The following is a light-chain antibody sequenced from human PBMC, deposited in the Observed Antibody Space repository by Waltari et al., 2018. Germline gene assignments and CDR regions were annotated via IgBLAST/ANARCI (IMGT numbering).Light chain of an antibody. CDR2: DAS. J-gene: IGKJ1*01. CDR1: QSVGTS. Sequence: EIVLTQSPVTLSLSPGDRATLSCRASQSVGTSLAWYQQRPGQPPRLLLFDASKRAPGVPASFSGSASETYFTLTISNLEPEDFAVYYCQQRSTWWTFGQGTRVEIK. V-gene: IGKV3-11*01. CDR3: QQRSTWWT.